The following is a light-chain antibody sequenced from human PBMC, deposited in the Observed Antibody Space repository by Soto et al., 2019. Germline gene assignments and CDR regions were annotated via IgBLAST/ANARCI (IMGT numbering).Light chain of an antibody. J-gene: IGKJ1*01. V-gene: IGKV3-15*01. CDR1: QGIKDD. CDR3: QQYNTWPRT. Sequence: EIVMTQSPATLSVSPGERATLSCRASQGIKDDVAWFQQKPGQAPRLLIYGASTRATAIPARFSGSGSGTEFTLSISSLQSEDFAVYYCQQYNTWPRTFGQGTKVETK. CDR2: GAS.